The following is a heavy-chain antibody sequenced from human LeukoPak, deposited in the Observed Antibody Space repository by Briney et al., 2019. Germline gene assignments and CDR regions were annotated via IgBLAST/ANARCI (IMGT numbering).Heavy chain of an antibody. J-gene: IGHJ5*02. CDR1: GGPISSYY. Sequence: PSETLSLTCTVSGGPISSYYWSWIRQPPGKGLEWIGYIYYSGSTNYNPSLKSRVTISVDTSKNQFSLKLSSVTAADTAVYYCARGDKGWFDPWGQGTLVTVSS. CDR2: IYYSGST. V-gene: IGHV4-59*12. D-gene: IGHD2-21*01. CDR3: ARGDKGWFDP.